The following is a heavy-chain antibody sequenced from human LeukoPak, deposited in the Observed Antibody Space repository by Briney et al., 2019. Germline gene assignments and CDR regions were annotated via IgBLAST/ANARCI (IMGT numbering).Heavy chain of an antibody. CDR3: ARLSTSVAGGDH. V-gene: IGHV3-7*01. CDR2: IKKDGSEE. Sequence: PGGSLSFSCTAPGFTFSTSWRGGVGQTQGKGLKWVANIKKDGSEEYYVDSVKTRFTISRDNAKNSLYLQLNSLIVEDTAVYYCARLSTSVAGGDHWGQGTLVTVSS. J-gene: IGHJ4*02. D-gene: IGHD6-19*01. CDR1: GFTFSTSW.